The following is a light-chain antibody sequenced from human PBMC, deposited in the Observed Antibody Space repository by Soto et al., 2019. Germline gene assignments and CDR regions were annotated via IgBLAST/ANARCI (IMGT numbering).Light chain of an antibody. V-gene: IGKV1-5*01. CDR2: DAS. CDR1: QSISSW. Sequence: DIQMTQSPSTLSASVGDRVTITCRASQSISSWLAWYQQKPGKAPKLLIFDASSLESGVPSRFSGSGSGTEITLTITSMQPDDFATYYCQHYNSHPWTFGLGTKVEI. J-gene: IGKJ1*01. CDR3: QHYNSHPWT.